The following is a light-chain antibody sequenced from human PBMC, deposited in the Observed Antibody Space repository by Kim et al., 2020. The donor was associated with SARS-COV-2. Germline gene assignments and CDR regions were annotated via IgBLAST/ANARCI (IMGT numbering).Light chain of an antibody. CDR3: LLSQDGAWV. Sequence: QAVVTQEASLTVPPGGTVTLTCESSTGAVTSGYYPNWFQQKPGQPPRSLIYKTNNRHSWTPARFSGSLLGGKAALTLSGVQPEDEAEYYCLLSQDGAWVFGGGTQLTVL. CDR1: TGAVTSGYY. CDR2: KTN. J-gene: IGLJ3*02. V-gene: IGLV7-43*01.